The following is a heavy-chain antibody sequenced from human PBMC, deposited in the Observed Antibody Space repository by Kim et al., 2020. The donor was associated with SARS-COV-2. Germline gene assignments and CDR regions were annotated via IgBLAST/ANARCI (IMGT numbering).Heavy chain of an antibody. CDR3: ARAPGFIIMIVVVIDAFDI. D-gene: IGHD3-22*01. J-gene: IGHJ3*02. CDR2: IYYSGST. CDR1: GGSISSGGYY. V-gene: IGHV4-31*03. Sequence: SETLSLTCTVSGGSISSGGYYWSWIRQHPGKGLEWIGYIYYSGSTYYNPSLKSRVTISVDTSKNQFSLKLSSVTAADTAVYYCARAPGFIIMIVVVIDAFDIWGQGTMVTVSS.